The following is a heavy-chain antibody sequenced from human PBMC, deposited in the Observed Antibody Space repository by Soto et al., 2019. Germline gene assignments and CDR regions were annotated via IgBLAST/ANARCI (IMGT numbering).Heavy chain of an antibody. D-gene: IGHD6-19*01. CDR3: ARDEVYSSGWYSYYYYYGMDV. V-gene: IGHV4-4*07. CDR1: CGSISSYY. Sequence: PSETLSLTCTVSCGSISSYYWSWIRQPAGKGLEWIGRIYTSGSTNYNPSLKSRVTMSVDTPKNQFSLKLSSVTAADTAVYYCARDEVYSSGWYSYYYYYGMDVWGQGTTVTVS. CDR2: IYTSGST. J-gene: IGHJ6*02.